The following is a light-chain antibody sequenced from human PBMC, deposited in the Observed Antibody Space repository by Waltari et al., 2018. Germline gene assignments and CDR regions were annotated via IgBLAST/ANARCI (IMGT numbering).Light chain of an antibody. CDR3: NTRDISGDHLV. CDR1: GLRTFY. J-gene: IGLJ1*01. V-gene: IGLV3-19*01. CDR2: DED. Sequence: SSEMTQEPAVSVALGPTVRITFQGGGLRTFYANWYQQKPGQAPLLVIYDEDNRPSGIPDRFSGSRSGNTAFLTISGAQAEDEADYYCNTRDISGDHLVFGSGTKVTVL.